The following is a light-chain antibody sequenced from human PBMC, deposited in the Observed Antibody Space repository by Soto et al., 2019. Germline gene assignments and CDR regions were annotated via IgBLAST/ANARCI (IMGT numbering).Light chain of an antibody. CDR1: SSDVGGYNY. J-gene: IGLJ2*01. Sequence: QSVLTQPPSASGSPGQSVTISCTGTSSDVGGYNYVSWYQQHPGKAPKLMIYEVSKRPSGVPDRFSGCKSGNTASLTVSGLQAEDEADYYCSSYAGSNVVFGGGTKLTVL. V-gene: IGLV2-8*01. CDR2: EVS. CDR3: SSYAGSNVV.